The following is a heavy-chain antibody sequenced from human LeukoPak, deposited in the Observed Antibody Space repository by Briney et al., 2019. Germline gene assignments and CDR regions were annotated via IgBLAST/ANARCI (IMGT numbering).Heavy chain of an antibody. Sequence: SQTLSLTCAISGDSVSSNSAAWNWIRQSPSRGLEWLGRAYYRSKWYNDYAVSVKSRITITPDTSKNQFSLQLNSVTPEDTAVYYCARDGTMRSGPAFDIWGQGTMVTVSS. CDR1: GDSVSSNSAA. CDR3: ARDGTMRSGPAFDI. J-gene: IGHJ3*02. D-gene: IGHD3-3*01. V-gene: IGHV6-1*01. CDR2: AYYRSKWYN.